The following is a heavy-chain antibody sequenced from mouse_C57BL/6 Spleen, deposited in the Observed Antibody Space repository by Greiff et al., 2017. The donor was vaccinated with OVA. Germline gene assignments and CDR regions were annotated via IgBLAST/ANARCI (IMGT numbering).Heavy chain of an antibody. D-gene: IGHD1-1*01. CDR3: ARVITTVVDTPYFDY. V-gene: IGHV1-55*01. J-gene: IGHJ2*01. CDR1: GYTFTSYW. Sequence: QVQLQQPGAELVKPGASVKMSCKASGYTFTSYWITWVKQRPGQGLEWIGDIYPGSGSTNYNEKFKSKATLTVDTSSSTAYMQLSSLTSEDSAVYYCARVITTVVDTPYFDYWGQGTTLTVSS. CDR2: IYPGSGST.